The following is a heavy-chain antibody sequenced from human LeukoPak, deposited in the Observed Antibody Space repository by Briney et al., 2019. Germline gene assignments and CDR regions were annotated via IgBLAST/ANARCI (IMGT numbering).Heavy chain of an antibody. CDR2: INHSGST. J-gene: IGHJ6*02. D-gene: IGHD3-9*01. CDR1: GGSFSGYY. Sequence: SETLSLTCAVYGGSFSGYYWSWIRQPPGKGLEWIGEINHSGSTNYSPPLKSRVTISVDTSKNQFSLKLSSVTAADTAVYYCARGAYYDILTYHYYYYGMDVWGQGTTVTVSS. V-gene: IGHV4-34*01. CDR3: ARGAYYDILTYHYYYYGMDV.